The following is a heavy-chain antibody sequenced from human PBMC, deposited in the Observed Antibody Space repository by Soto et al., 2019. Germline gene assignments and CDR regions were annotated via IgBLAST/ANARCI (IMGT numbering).Heavy chain of an antibody. Sequence: SETLSLTCAVYGGSFSGYYWSWIRQPPGKGLEWIGEINHSGSTNYNPSLKSRVTISVDTSKNQFSLKLGSVTAADTAVYYCARGRFYSSSSFNYWGQGTLVTVSS. V-gene: IGHV4-34*01. CDR2: INHSGST. J-gene: IGHJ4*02. CDR1: GGSFSGYY. D-gene: IGHD6-6*01. CDR3: ARGRFYSSSSFNY.